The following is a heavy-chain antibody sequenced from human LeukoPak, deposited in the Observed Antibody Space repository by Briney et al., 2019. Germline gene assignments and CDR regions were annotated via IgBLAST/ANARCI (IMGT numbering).Heavy chain of an antibody. D-gene: IGHD6-13*01. CDR2: INHSGST. V-gene: IGHV4-34*01. J-gene: IGHJ4*02. CDR1: GGSFSGYY. Sequence: KSSETLSLTCAVYGGSFSGYYWSWIRQPPGKGLEWIGEINHSGSTNYNPSLKSRVTISVDTSKNQFSLKLSSVTAADTAVYYCARRSSSWYRGFDYWGQGTLVTVSS. CDR3: ARRSSSWYRGFDY.